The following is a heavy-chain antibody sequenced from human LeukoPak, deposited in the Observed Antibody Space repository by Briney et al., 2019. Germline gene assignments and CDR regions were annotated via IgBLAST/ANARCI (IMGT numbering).Heavy chain of an antibody. CDR2: IWYDGSNK. D-gene: IGHD4-17*01. CDR3: AKDFYGDYRLFDY. V-gene: IGHV3-33*06. J-gene: IGHJ4*02. Sequence: GGSLRLSCAASGFTFSSYGMHWVRQAPGKGLEWVAVIWYDGSNKYYADSVKGRFTISRDNSKNTLYLQMNSLRAEDTAVYYCAKDFYGDYRLFDYWGQGTLVTVSS. CDR1: GFTFSSYG.